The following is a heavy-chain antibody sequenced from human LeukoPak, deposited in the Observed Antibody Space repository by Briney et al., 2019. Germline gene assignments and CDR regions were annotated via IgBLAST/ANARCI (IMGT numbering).Heavy chain of an antibody. J-gene: IGHJ4*02. V-gene: IGHV3-13*01. CDR2: IGTAGDT. D-gene: IGHD6-13*01. Sequence: GGSLRLSCAASGFTFTNYDMHWVRQAAGKGLEWVSAIGTAGDTSYPGSVKGRFTISRENAKNSLYLQMNSLSAGDTAVYYCASSPAYSSSWYAIDNWGQGTLVTVSS. CDR3: ASSPAYSSSWYAIDN. CDR1: GFTFTNYD.